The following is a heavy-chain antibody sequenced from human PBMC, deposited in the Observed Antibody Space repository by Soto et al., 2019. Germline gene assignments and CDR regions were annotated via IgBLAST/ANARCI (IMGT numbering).Heavy chain of an antibody. CDR2: IYYSGST. D-gene: IGHD3-3*01. CDR3: ARHGRPLQSTIFGVVIPGWFDP. J-gene: IGHJ5*02. V-gene: IGHV4-39*01. CDR1: GGSISSSSYY. Sequence: SETLSLTCTVSGGSISSSSYYWGWIRQPPGKGLEWIGSIYYSGSTYYNPSLKSRVTISVDTSKNQFSLKLSSVTAADTAVYYCARHGRPLQSTIFGVVIPGWFDPWGQGTLVTVSS.